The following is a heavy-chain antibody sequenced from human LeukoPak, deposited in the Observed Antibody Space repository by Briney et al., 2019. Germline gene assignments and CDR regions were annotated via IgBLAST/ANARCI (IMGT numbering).Heavy chain of an antibody. CDR1: GYTFTSYG. CDR2: ISAYNGNT. V-gene: IGHV1-18*01. Sequence: ASVKVSCEASGYTFTSYGISWVRQAPGQGLEWMGWISAYNGNTNYAQKLQGRVTMTTDTSTSTAYMELRSLRSEDTAVYYCAREMYPDSSGYYYYAFDIWGQGTMVTVSS. D-gene: IGHD3-22*01. J-gene: IGHJ3*02. CDR3: AREMYPDSSGYYYYAFDI.